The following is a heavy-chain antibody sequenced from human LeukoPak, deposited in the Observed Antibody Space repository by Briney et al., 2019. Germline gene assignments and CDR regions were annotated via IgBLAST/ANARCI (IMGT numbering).Heavy chain of an antibody. CDR1: GFSFNNYG. D-gene: IGHD5-12*01. J-gene: IGHJ4*02. Sequence: GGSLRLSCAASGFSFNNYGMHWVRQGPGKGLEWVAGISYDGRNKFYADSVKGRFTISRDNSKNTLYLQMNSLRAEDTAVYYCAKDHVVATRRTSEIDYWGQGTLVTVSS. V-gene: IGHV3-30*18. CDR2: ISYDGRNK. CDR3: AKDHVVATRRTSEIDY.